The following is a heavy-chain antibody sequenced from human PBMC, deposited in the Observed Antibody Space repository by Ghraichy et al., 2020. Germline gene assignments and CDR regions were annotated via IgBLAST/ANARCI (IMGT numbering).Heavy chain of an antibody. J-gene: IGHJ4*02. D-gene: IGHD6-13*01. CDR2: ISGSSSII. CDR3: ARESSSWYGVFDY. V-gene: IGHV3-48*02. CDR1: GFTFSTYS. Sequence: GGSLRLSCAASGFTFSTYSMNWVRQAPGKGLEWVSYISGSSSIIYYTDSVKGRFTISRDNAKNSLYLQMNSLRDEDTAVYYCARESSSWYGVFDYWGQGTLVTVSS.